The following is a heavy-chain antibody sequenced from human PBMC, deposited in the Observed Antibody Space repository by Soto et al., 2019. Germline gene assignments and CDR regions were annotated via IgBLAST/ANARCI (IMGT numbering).Heavy chain of an antibody. Sequence: GGSLRLSCAASGFTFSSYSMNWVRQAPGKGLEWVSSISSSSSYIYYADSGKGRFTNSRDNAKNSLYLQMNSLKAEDTTVYYCARGLHLGYCSSTSCLALYYFDYWGQGTLVTVSS. CDR2: ISSSSSYI. CDR1: GFTFSSYS. CDR3: ARGLHLGYCSSTSCLALYYFDY. J-gene: IGHJ4*02. D-gene: IGHD2-2*01. V-gene: IGHV3-21*01.